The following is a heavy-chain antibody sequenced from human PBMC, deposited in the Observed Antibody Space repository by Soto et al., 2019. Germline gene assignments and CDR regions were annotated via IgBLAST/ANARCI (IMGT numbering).Heavy chain of an antibody. Sequence: QVQLVESGGGVVQPGRSLRLSCAASGFTFSSYAMHWVRQAPGKGLEWVAVISYDGSNKYYADSVKGRFTISRDNSKNPLYLQMNSLRAEDTAVYYCATPPPIGDNWFDPWGQGTLVTVSS. CDR2: ISYDGSNK. CDR1: GFTFSSYA. J-gene: IGHJ5*02. D-gene: IGHD3-22*01. CDR3: ATPPPIGDNWFDP. V-gene: IGHV3-30-3*01.